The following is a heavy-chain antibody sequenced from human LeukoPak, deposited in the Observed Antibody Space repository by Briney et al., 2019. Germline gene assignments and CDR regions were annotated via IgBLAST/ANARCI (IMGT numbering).Heavy chain of an antibody. CDR3: AKKQWPTAGFDY. D-gene: IGHD6-19*01. Sequence: PGGSLRLSCAASGFTFSSYAMSWVRQARGKGLEWVSAISGSGGSTYYADSVTGRFTISRDNSKNTLYLQMNSLRAEDTAVYYCAKKQWPTAGFDYWGQGTLVTVSS. CDR2: ISGSGGST. V-gene: IGHV3-23*01. CDR1: GFTFSSYA. J-gene: IGHJ4*02.